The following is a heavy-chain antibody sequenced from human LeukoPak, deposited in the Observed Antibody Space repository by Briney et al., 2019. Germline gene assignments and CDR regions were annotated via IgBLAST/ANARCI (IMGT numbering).Heavy chain of an antibody. V-gene: IGHV3-21*01. CDR2: ISSSSSYI. CDR3: ARAEGVSPYYYYMDV. CDR1: GLTFSSCE. Sequence: SGGSLRLSCAASGLTFSSCEMNWVRQAPGKGLEWVSSISSSSSYIYYADSVKGRFTISRDNAKNSLYLQMNSLRAEDTAVYYCARAEGVSPYYYYMDVWGKGTTVTVSS. J-gene: IGHJ6*03. D-gene: IGHD3-10*01.